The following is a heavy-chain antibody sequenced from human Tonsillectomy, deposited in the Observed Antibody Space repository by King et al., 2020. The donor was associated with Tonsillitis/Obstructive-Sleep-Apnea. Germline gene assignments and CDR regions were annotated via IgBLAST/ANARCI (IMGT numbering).Heavy chain of an antibody. Sequence: VQLQESGPGLVKPSETLSLTCTVSGGSISSYYWSWIRQPAGKGLEWIGRNYTSGSTNYNPSLKSRVTMSVDTSKNQFSLKLSSVTAADTAVYYCARDRYDFWSGYYFFDYWGQGTLVTVSS. D-gene: IGHD3-3*01. J-gene: IGHJ4*02. CDR2: NYTSGST. CDR1: GGSISSYY. V-gene: IGHV4-4*07. CDR3: ARDRYDFWSGYYFFDY.